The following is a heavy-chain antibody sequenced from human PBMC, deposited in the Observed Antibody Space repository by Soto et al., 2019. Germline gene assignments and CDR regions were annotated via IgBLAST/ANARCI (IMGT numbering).Heavy chain of an antibody. CDR3: ARAPPMVAAPFDY. J-gene: IGHJ4*02. D-gene: IGHD2-15*01. CDR2: IWYDGSNK. V-gene: IGHV3-33*01. CDR1: VFTFSSYG. Sequence: GSLRVSCAASVFTFSSYGMHWVRQAPGKGLEWVAVIWYDGSNKYYAGSVKGRFTISRDNSKNTLYLQMNSLRAEDTAVYYCARAPPMVAAPFDYWGQGTLVTVSS.